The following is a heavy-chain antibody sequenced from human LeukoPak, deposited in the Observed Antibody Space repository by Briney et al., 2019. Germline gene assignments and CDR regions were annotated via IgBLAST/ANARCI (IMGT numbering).Heavy chain of an antibody. D-gene: IGHD3-9*01. Sequence: ASVKVSCKASGYTFTGYYMHWVRQAPGQGLEWMGWINPNSGGTNYAQKFQGRVTITRDTSISTAYMELSRLRSDDTAVYYCARDLGYYDILTGSHYYYYYGMDVWGQGTTVTVSS. V-gene: IGHV1-2*02. CDR1: GYTFTGYY. CDR2: INPNSGGT. CDR3: ARDLGYYDILTGSHYYYYYGMDV. J-gene: IGHJ6*02.